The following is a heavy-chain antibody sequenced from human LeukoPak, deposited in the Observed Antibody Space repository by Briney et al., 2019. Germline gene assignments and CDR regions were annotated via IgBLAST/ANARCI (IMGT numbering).Heavy chain of an antibody. Sequence: SQTLSLTCTVSGGSLSRGSYYWNSIRQPAGKGLEWIGRIYTSGSTTYNPSLKSRVTISLDTSKNHFSLKLTSVTAADTAVYYCARARVVEPFDYWGQGTLVTVAS. CDR2: IYTSGST. J-gene: IGHJ4*02. V-gene: IGHV4-61*02. D-gene: IGHD4-23*01. CDR1: GGSLSRGSYY. CDR3: ARARVVEPFDY.